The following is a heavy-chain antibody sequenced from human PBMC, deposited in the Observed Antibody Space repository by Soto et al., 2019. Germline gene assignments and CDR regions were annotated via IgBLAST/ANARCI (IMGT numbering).Heavy chain of an antibody. CDR1: GFTVSSQY. CDR3: ARDDVLCDAGSCYGVTLDV. D-gene: IGHD2-15*01. CDR2: IQSGGTT. J-gene: IGHJ6*04. V-gene: IGHV3-66*01. Sequence: VQLVESGGGLVQPGGSLRLSCAASGFTVSSQYMSWVRQAPGKGLEWVSLIQSGGTTYYADSVKGRVTISRDSSDNTLHLQMDSLRAEDTAVYYCARDDVLCDAGSCYGVTLDVWGKRTTVTVSS.